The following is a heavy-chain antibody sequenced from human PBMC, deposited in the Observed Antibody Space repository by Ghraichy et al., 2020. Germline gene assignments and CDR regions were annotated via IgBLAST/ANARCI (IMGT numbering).Heavy chain of an antibody. V-gene: IGHV3-7*03. CDR3: VRGDWFDY. CDR2: IKKDGSER. D-gene: IGHD3-9*01. J-gene: IGHJ4*02. Sequence: GGSLRLSCVASGFTFPNFRMNWVRQAPGKGLEWVANIKKDGSERSYVDSVKGRFTISRDNAKNSLSLQMNSLRAEDTAIYYCVRGDWFDYWGQGTLVTVS. CDR1: GFTFPNFR.